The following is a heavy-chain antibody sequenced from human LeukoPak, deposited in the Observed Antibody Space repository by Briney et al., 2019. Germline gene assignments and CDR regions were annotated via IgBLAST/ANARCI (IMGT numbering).Heavy chain of an antibody. Sequence: GESLKISCKGFGYSFSNSWINWVRQMPGKGLEWMGRVDPSDSYTNYSPSFQGHVSFSADKSISTVYLQWSSLKASDTAMYYCARHGLGSGWYYFDFWGQGTLVTVSS. V-gene: IGHV5-10-1*01. CDR3: ARHGLGSGWYYFDF. CDR1: GYSFSNSW. CDR2: VDPSDSYT. J-gene: IGHJ4*02. D-gene: IGHD6-19*01.